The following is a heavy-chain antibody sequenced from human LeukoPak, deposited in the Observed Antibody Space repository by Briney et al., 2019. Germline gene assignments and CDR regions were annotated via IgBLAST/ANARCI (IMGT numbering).Heavy chain of an antibody. CDR2: IYYSGST. J-gene: IGHJ4*02. Sequence: SETLSLTCTVSGGSISSYYWSWIRQPPGKGLEWIGYIYYSGSTNYNPSLKSRVTISVDTSKNQFSLKLSSVTAADTAVHYCARWGYDILTGYSDRYYFDYWGQGTLVTVS. D-gene: IGHD3-9*01. CDR1: GGSISSYY. V-gene: IGHV4-59*01. CDR3: ARWGYDILTGYSDRYYFDY.